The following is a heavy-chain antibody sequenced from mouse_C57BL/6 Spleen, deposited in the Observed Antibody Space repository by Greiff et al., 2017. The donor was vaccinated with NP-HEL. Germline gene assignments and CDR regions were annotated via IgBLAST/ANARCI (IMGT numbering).Heavy chain of an antibody. V-gene: IGHV5-12*01. D-gene: IGHD5-1*01. CDR1: GFTFSDYY. J-gene: IGHJ1*03. CDR2: ISNGGGST. CDR3: AKTSEYTRGYSEV. Sequence: EVKVVESGGGLVQPGGSLKLSCAASGFTFSDYYMYWVRQTPEKRLEWVAYISNGGGSTYYPDTVTGRFTISRDNAKNTLYLQMSRLKSEDTAIYYCAKTSEYTRGYSEVWGTGTTVTVSS.